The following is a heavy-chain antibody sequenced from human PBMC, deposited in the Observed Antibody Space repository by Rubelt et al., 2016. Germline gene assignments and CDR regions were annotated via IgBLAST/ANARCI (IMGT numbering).Heavy chain of an antibody. D-gene: IGHD5-24*01. Sequence: QVQLVQSGAEVKKPGASVKVSCKASGYTFTSYYMHWVRQAPGQGLEWMGIINPSGGSTSYAQKSQGRVTMTRDTATSTVYMELSSLRSEDTAVYYCARTKTVEMATIPLAYWGQGTLVTVSS. CDR2: INPSGGST. CDR1: GYTFTSYY. J-gene: IGHJ4*02. V-gene: IGHV1-46*01. CDR3: ARTKTVEMATIPLAY.